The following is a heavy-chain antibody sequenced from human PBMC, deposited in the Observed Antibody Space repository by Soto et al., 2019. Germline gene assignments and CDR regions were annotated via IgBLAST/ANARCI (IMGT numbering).Heavy chain of an antibody. D-gene: IGHD3-22*01. CDR1: GGSFSGYY. CDR2: INHSGST. CDR3: ARGGGIRRYDSSGYYYY. Sequence: SETLSLTCAVYGGSFSGYYWSWIRQPPGKGLEWIGEINHSGSTNYNPSLKSRVTISVDTSKNQFSLKLSSVTAADTTVYYCARGGGIRRYDSSGYYYYWGQGTLVTVSS. V-gene: IGHV4-34*01. J-gene: IGHJ4*02.